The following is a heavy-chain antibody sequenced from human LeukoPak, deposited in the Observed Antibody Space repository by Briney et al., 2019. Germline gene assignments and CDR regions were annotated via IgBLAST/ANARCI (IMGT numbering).Heavy chain of an antibody. CDR2: ISYDGSNK. J-gene: IGHJ4*02. Sequence: GGSLRLSCAASGFTFSSYGMHWVRQAPGKGLEWVAVISYDGSNKYYADSVKGRFTISRDNSKNTLYLQMNSLRAEDTAVYYCAKEERYCSGGSCYSCYDYWGQGTLVTVSS. V-gene: IGHV3-30*18. CDR3: AKEERYCSGGSCYSCYDY. D-gene: IGHD2-15*01. CDR1: GFTFSSYG.